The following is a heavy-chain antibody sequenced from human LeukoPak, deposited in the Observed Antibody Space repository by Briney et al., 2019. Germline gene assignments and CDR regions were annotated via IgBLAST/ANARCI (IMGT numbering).Heavy chain of an antibody. D-gene: IGHD3-10*01. Sequence: SEALSLTCAVYGGSFSGYYWSWIRQPPGKGLEWIGEINHSGSTNYNPSLKSRVTISVDTSKNQFSLKLSSVTAADTAVYYCARRSSYYGSGSYLIYYYGMDVWGQGITVTVSS. V-gene: IGHV4-34*01. CDR2: INHSGST. J-gene: IGHJ6*02. CDR3: ARRSSYYGSGSYLIYYYGMDV. CDR1: GGSFSGYY.